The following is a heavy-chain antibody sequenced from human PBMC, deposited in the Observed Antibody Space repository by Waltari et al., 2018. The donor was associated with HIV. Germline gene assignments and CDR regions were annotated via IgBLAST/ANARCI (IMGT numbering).Heavy chain of an antibody. J-gene: IGHJ6*02. V-gene: IGHV3-48*02. CDR3: ARGLHRGGHYFGMDV. Sequence: EVQLVESGGGSVRPGGYLRLYCAASGFSFNTYAMNWVRQAPGKGLEWVSYISSKSDPIDYADSVKGRFTISRDNAKNSLYLQMNSLRDDDTAVYYCARGLHRGGHYFGMDVWGRGTTVIVSS. CDR2: ISSKSDPI. CDR1: GFSFNTYA. D-gene: IGHD3-9*01.